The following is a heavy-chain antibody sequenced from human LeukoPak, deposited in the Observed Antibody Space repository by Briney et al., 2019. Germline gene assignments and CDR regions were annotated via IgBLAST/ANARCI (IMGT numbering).Heavy chain of an antibody. Sequence: GGSLRLSCAASGFTFTSYAMGWVREAPGKGLEWVSSVSGSGDGTYYADSVRGRFTISRDNSKKTLDLHMDSLRAEDTAVYYCAKERLGGNYGDYAVDYWGQGTMVTVSS. J-gene: IGHJ4*02. D-gene: IGHD4-17*01. CDR3: AKERLGGNYGDYAVDY. V-gene: IGHV3-23*01. CDR2: VSGSGDGT. CDR1: GFTFTSYA.